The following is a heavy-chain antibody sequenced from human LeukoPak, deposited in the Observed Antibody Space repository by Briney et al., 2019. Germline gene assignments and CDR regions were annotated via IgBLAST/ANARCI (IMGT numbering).Heavy chain of an antibody. J-gene: IGHJ4*02. CDR2: ISGSGGST. Sequence: GSLRLSCAASGFTFSSYAMSCVRQAPGKGLEWVSAISGSGGSTYYADSVKGRFTISRDNSKNTLYLQMNSLRAEDTAVYYCALTPPYGSGSYYRDYWGQGTLVTVSS. CDR3: ALTPPYGSGSYYRDY. D-gene: IGHD3-10*01. V-gene: IGHV3-23*01. CDR1: GFTFSSYA.